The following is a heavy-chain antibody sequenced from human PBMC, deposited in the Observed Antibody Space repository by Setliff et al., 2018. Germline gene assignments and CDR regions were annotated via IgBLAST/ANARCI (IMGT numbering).Heavy chain of an antibody. J-gene: IGHJ3*02. D-gene: IGHD6-19*01. CDR2: TTTSDSTI. Sequence: GGSLRLSCTASGLSYTNDWVNWVRQAPGKGLEWISYTTTSDSTIYYADSVKGRFTISRDNAKNSLYLQMNSLRAEDTAVYYCASHEPWLWNAFDIWGQGTMVTVSS. CDR3: ASHEPWLWNAFDI. CDR1: GLSYTNDW. V-gene: IGHV3-48*03.